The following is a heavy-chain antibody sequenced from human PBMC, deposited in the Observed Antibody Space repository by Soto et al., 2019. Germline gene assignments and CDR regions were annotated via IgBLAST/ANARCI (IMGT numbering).Heavy chain of an antibody. D-gene: IGHD3-22*01. V-gene: IGHV3-21*02. Sequence: EVQLVESGGGLVKPGGSLRLSCAASGFTFSLYAMIWVRQAPGKGLEWVASVSSGSSYIYSADSLKGRFTISRDDAKNSLYLQMTSLRADDTAIYYCVRARATDSRPDYGGQGSLVTVSS. CDR2: VSSGSSYI. J-gene: IGHJ4*02. CDR1: GFTFSLYA. CDR3: VRARATDSRPDY.